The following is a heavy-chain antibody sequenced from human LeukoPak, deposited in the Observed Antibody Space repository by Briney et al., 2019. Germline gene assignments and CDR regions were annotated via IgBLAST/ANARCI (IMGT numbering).Heavy chain of an antibody. V-gene: IGHV3-30*02. D-gene: IGHD6-25*01. CDR2: IRYDGNNK. CDR3: AKPFSSDWYFDY. CDR1: GFAFSSSA. J-gene: IGHJ4*02. Sequence: GGSLRLSCAASGFAFSSSAMHWVRQAPGKGLEWVAFIRYDGNNKYYPDSVKGRFTISRDNSKNTLYLQMNSLRAEDTAVYYCAKPFSSDWYFDYWGQGTLVTVAS.